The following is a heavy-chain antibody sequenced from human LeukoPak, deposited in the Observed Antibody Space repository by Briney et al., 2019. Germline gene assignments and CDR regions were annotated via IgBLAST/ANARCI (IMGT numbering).Heavy chain of an antibody. J-gene: IGHJ4*02. CDR2: LGGSTSTI. D-gene: IGHD4-23*01. CDR1: GFPFSDYS. Sequence: PGGSLRLSCAASGFPFSDYSMNWLRQAPGKGLEWISYLGGSTSTIYYADSVRGRFTISRDNAKNSLYLQMNSLRAEDMAVYYCARDNWPKGYGGNSWGPLGYWGQGTLVTVSS. V-gene: IGHV3-48*04. CDR3: ARDNWPKGYGGNSWGPLGY.